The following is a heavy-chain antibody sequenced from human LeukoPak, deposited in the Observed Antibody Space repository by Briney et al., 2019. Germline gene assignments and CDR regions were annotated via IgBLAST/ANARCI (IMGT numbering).Heavy chain of an antibody. CDR2: INSRSDTI. D-gene: IGHD3-10*01. Sequence: GGSLRLSCAASGFTFSSYTMHWVRQAPGKGLDWVSSINSRSDTIFYAESVRGRFTISRDNVKNSLYLQLNSLRVEDTAIYYCARDVMVRNCFDPWGQGTLVTVSS. J-gene: IGHJ5*02. CDR1: GFTFSSYT. CDR3: ARDVMVRNCFDP. V-gene: IGHV3-21*06.